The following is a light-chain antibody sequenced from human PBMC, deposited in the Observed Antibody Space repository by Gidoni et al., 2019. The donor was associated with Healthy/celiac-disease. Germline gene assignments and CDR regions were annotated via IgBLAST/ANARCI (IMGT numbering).Light chain of an antibody. V-gene: IGKV1-33*01. CDR1: QDISNY. Sequence: IQLTQSPSSLSASVGDRVTITCQASQDISNYLNWYQQKPGKAPKLLIYDASNLETGVPSRFSGSGSGTDFTFTISSLQPEDIATYYCQQYYNILFTFGHGTKVEIK. J-gene: IGKJ3*01. CDR3: QQYYNILFT. CDR2: DAS.